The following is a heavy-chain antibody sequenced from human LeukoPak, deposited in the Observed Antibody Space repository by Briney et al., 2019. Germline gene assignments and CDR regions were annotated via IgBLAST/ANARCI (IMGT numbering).Heavy chain of an antibody. CDR3: ARWSYVSGTWFLDY. D-gene: IGHD3-10*01. CDR2: INEDGTTI. Sequence: GESLILSCEASGFTFSGYWMSWVRQAPGRGLEWVADINEDGTTIYYVDSVKGRFTISRDNAKNSLSLQLNTLRGGDTAVYYCARWSYVSGTWFLDYWGQGTLVTVSS. J-gene: IGHJ4*02. CDR1: GFTFSGYW. V-gene: IGHV3-7*05.